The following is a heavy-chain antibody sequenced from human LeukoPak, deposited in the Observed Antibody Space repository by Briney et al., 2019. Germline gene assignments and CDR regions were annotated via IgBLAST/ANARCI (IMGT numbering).Heavy chain of an antibody. J-gene: IGHJ1*01. CDR3: ARSRFRQQLVLAKPAEYFQH. CDR2: INPNSGGT. V-gene: IGHV1-2*02. CDR1: GYTFTGYY. D-gene: IGHD6-13*01. Sequence: ASVEVSCKASGYTFTGYYMHWVRQAPGQGLEWMGWINPNSGGTNYAQKFQGRVTMTRDTSISTAYMELSRMRSDDTAVYYCARSRFRQQLVLAKPAEYFQHWGQGTLVTVSS.